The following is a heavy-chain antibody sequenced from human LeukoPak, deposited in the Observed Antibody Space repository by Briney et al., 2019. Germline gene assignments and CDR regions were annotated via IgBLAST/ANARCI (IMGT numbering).Heavy chain of an antibody. Sequence: PSETLSLTCTVSGGSVSSESYHWSWIRQPPGKGLEWIAYIFNSGSSNYNPSLKSRVTISVDTSKNQFSLKLSSVTAADTAVYYCATQERDIVVVVAATGYAFDIWGQGTMVTVSS. CDR2: IFNSGSS. J-gene: IGHJ3*02. V-gene: IGHV4-61*01. CDR1: GGSVSSESYH. D-gene: IGHD2-15*01. CDR3: ATQERDIVVVVAATGYAFDI.